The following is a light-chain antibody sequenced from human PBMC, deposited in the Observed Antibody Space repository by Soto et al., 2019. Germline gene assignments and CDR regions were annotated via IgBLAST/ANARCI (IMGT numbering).Light chain of an antibody. CDR3: QQSYSSPHMYT. Sequence: DIQMTQSPSSLSASVGDRVTITCRASRSISTSLNWYQQKPGKAPDLLIYAASNLQSGVPSRFSGSGSGTDFTLTISSLQPDYFATYYCQQSYSSPHMYTFGQGTKLELK. J-gene: IGKJ2*01. V-gene: IGKV1-39*01. CDR2: AAS. CDR1: RSISTS.